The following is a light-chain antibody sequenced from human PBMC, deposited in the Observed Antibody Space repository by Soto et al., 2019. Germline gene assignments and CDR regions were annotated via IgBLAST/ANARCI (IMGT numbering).Light chain of an antibody. CDR2: DSS. J-gene: IGKJ2*01. V-gene: IGKV1-5*01. Sequence: DIPMTQSPSTLYASVGDRITITGRASQSVSRRLAWFQQKPGKAPKLLIYDSSSLESRVPSRFSGRGSGTEFTLTISSLQPDDCATYYCHTYNSYSLHTFGQGTKLEIK. CDR3: HTYNSYSLHT. CDR1: QSVSRR.